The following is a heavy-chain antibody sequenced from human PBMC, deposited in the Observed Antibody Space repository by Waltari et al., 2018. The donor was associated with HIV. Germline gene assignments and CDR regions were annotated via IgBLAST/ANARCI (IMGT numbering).Heavy chain of an antibody. J-gene: IGHJ4*02. CDR2: IRGSGGST. CDR1: GFSFSRYA. CDR3: AKGAVAGTTMYYFDY. V-gene: IGHV3-23*01. D-gene: IGHD6-19*01. Sequence: EVQLLESGGGLVKPGGSLRLSCAAPGFSFSRYAMIWARPGPGKGVEWVSAIRGSGGSTYYADTVKGRFTISRDNSKNTLYLQMNSLRAEDTAVYYCAKGAVAGTTMYYFDYWGQGTLVTVSS.